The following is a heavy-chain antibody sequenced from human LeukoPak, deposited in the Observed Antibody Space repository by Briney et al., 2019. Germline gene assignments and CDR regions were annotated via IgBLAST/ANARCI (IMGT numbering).Heavy chain of an antibody. CDR1: GFTFSSFW. J-gene: IGHJ4*02. CDR3: ARTTSGSYYRPDY. V-gene: IGHV3-74*01. D-gene: IGHD1-26*01. CDR2: IICVGSTT. Sequence: PGGSLRLSSVASGFTFSSFWVQWVRQPPGKVLAWVSRIICVGSTTTYANSVTGRRTISRDNPKNPLYLQMNRLRVEDPAISSCARTTSGSYYRPDYWGQGTLVTVSS.